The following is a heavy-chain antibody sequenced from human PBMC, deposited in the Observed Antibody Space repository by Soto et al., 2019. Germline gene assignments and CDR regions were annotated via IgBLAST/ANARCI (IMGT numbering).Heavy chain of an antibody. CDR3: ARDGVAPGLYFDH. Sequence: GGSLRLSCAASGFTFSDYWRNWVRQTTGKGLEWVASIKYDGREKNYVDSVKGRFTISRDSAKNSVYLQMASLRAEDTAVYYCARDGVAPGLYFDHWGQGTPVTVSS. J-gene: IGHJ4*02. CDR1: GFTFSDYW. CDR2: IKYDGREK. V-gene: IGHV3-7*05. D-gene: IGHD6-13*01.